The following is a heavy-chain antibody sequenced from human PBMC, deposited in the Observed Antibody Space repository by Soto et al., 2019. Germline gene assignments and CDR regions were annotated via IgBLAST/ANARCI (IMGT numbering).Heavy chain of an antibody. CDR2: ISGSGGST. D-gene: IGHD6-13*01. Sequence: VGSLRLSGAASGFTFSSYAMSWVRRAPGKGLEWVSAISGSGGSTYYADSVKGRFTISRDNSKNTLYLQMNSLRAEDTAVYYCAKSSSSCYDRWFDPWGQGTLVTVSS. CDR1: GFTFSSYA. J-gene: IGHJ5*02. V-gene: IGHV3-23*01. CDR3: AKSSSSCYDRWFDP.